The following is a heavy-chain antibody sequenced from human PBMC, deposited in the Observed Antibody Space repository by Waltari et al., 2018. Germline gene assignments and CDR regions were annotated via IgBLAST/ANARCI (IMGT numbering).Heavy chain of an antibody. D-gene: IGHD1-26*01. CDR3: ARRGIVGATRNYYYGMDV. Sequence: EVQLVQSGAEVKKPGESLKISCKGSGYSFTSYWIGWVRQMPGKGLEWMGSSYPGDSDTIDSPSFQGQVTISADKSISTAYLQRSSLKASDTAMYYCARRGIVGATRNYYYGMDVWGQGTTVIVSS. CDR1: GYSFTSYW. CDR2: SYPGDSDT. V-gene: IGHV5-51*01. J-gene: IGHJ6*02.